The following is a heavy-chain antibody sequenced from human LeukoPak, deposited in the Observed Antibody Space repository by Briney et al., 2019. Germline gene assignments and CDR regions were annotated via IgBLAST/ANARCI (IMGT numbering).Heavy chain of an antibody. V-gene: IGHV6-1*01. D-gene: IGHD2-15*01. J-gene: IGHJ5*02. CDR1: GDSVSSNSAA. CDR3: ASELGYCSGGSCYSDWFDP. Sequence: SQTLSLTCAISGDSVSSNSAAWNWIRQSPSRGLEWLGRTYYRSKWYNDYAVSVKSRITINPDTSKNLFSLQLNSVTPEDTAVYYCASELGYCSGGSCYSDWFDPWGQGTLVTVSS. CDR2: TYYRSKWYN.